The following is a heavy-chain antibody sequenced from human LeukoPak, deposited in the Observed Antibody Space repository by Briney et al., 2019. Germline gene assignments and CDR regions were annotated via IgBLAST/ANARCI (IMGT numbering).Heavy chain of an antibody. CDR1: GYTFTSYA. CDR2: INTNTGNP. Sequence: ASVKVSCKASGYTFTSYAMNRVRQAPGQGLEWMGWINTNTGNPTYAQGFTGRFVFSLDTSVSTAYLQISSLKAEDTAVYYCARGRVVAATRYFDYWGQGTLVTVSS. V-gene: IGHV7-4-1*02. J-gene: IGHJ4*02. D-gene: IGHD2-15*01. CDR3: ARGRVVAATRYFDY.